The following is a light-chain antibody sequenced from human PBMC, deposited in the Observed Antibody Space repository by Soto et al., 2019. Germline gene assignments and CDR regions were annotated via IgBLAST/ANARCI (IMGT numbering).Light chain of an antibody. CDR3: SSYTSTNTLI. V-gene: IGLV2-14*01. Sequence: QSALTQPASVSGCPGLSITISCTGTSSDIGGYNFVSWSQQHPGKAPKLIIYEVTNRPSGVSNRFSGSKSGNTASLTISGLQAEDEADYYCSSYTSTNTLIFGGGTKLTVL. CDR2: EVT. CDR1: SSDIGGYNF. J-gene: IGLJ2*01.